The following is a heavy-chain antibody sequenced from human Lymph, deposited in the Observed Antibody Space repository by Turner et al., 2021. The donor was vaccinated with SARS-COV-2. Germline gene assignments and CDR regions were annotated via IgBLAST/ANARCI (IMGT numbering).Heavy chain of an antibody. CDR3: ARLPIARGYSGYDFYYFDY. V-gene: IGHV5-51*01. J-gene: IGHJ4*02. CDR1: GYSFPTYW. D-gene: IGHD5-12*01. CDR2: IYPGDSDT. Sequence: EVQLVQSGAEVKKPGESLKISCKGSGYSFPTYWIGGVRQMPGKGLEWMGIIYPGDSDTRYSPSFQGQGTISADKSISTAYLQWSSLKASDTAMYYCARLPIARGYSGYDFYYFDYWGQGTLVTVSS.